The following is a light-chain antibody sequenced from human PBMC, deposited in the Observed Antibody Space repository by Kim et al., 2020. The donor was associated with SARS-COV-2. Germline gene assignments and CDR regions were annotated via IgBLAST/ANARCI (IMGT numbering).Light chain of an antibody. Sequence: PGQTASITCSGDKLGDKYACWYQQKPGQSPVLVIYQDSKRPSGIPERFSGSNSGNTATLTISGTQAMDEADYYCQAWDSSTASRVFGGGTKLTVL. CDR1: KLGDKY. V-gene: IGLV3-1*01. CDR2: QDS. CDR3: QAWDSSTASRV. J-gene: IGLJ3*02.